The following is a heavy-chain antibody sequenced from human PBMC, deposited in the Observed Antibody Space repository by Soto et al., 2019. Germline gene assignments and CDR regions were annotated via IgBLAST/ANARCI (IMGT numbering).Heavy chain of an antibody. D-gene: IGHD2-15*01. J-gene: IGHJ6*02. CDR2: IESGGST. CDR3: AKDLGPLRLLNYYFYGLDV. Sequence: EVQLVETGGGVIQRGGSLRLSCTASGFTVSSSYMSWVRQAPGMGLEWVAVIESGGSTHYADSVKGRFTISRDNSKNMIYLQLHTRRAEDTAVYYCAKDLGPLRLLNYYFYGLDVWGQGTTVTVSS. CDR1: GFTVSSSY. V-gene: IGHV3-53*02.